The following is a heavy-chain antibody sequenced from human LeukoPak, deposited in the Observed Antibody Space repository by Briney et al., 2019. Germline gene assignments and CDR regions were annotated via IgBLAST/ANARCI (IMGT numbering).Heavy chain of an antibody. D-gene: IGHD3-9*01. CDR1: GFTVSSNY. V-gene: IGHV3-53*04. J-gene: IGHJ6*02. Sequence: SGGSLRLSCAASGFTVSSNYMSWVRQAPGKGLEWVSVIYSGGSTYYADSVKGRFTISRHNSKNTLYLQMNSLRAEDTAVYYCARDPRYFDWLSKSYYYYGMGVWGQGTTVTVSS. CDR3: ARDPRYFDWLSKSYYYYGMGV. CDR2: IYSGGST.